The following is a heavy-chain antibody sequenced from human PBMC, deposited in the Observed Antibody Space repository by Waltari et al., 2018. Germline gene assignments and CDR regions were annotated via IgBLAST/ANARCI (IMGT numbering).Heavy chain of an antibody. V-gene: IGHV3-73*01. Sequence: EVQLVESGGGLVQPGGSLKLSCAASGFTFSTCAMHWVRQSPGRGLEWVGRIRSKANNYATDYVASVKGRFLISRDDSKNVAYLQMNGLKTEDTAVYYCVRGTTTVTTNYYYGMDVWGRGTTVTVSS. D-gene: IGHD4-17*01. CDR2: IRSKANNYAT. J-gene: IGHJ6*02. CDR1: GFTFSTCA. CDR3: VRGTTTVTTNYYYGMDV.